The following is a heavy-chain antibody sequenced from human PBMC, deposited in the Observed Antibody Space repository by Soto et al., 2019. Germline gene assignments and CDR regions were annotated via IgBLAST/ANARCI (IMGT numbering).Heavy chain of an antibody. V-gene: IGHV6-1*01. CDR3: ARDIVVVVAASRAEGFAYGMDV. D-gene: IGHD2-15*01. J-gene: IGHJ6*02. Sequence: SQTLSLTCAISGDSVSSNSAAWNWIRQSPSRGLEWLGRTYYRSKWYNDYAVSVKSRITINPDTSKNQFSLQLNSVTPEETAVKYCARDIVVVVAASRAEGFAYGMDVWGQATTVTLSS. CDR2: TYYRSKWYN. CDR1: GDSVSSNSAA.